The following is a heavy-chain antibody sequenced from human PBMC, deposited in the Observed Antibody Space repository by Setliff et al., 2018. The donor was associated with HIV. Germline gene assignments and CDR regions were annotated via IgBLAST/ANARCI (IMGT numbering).Heavy chain of an antibody. CDR2: IPHNGGT. CDR3: ARYSTLTTNFDY. J-gene: IGHJ4*02. Sequence: SETLSLTCTVSGYSISSGSFWGWIRQSPGKGLEWIATIPHNGGTYYNPDPSLTGRVTISLDTSKNQFSLKLALVTAADTAVYYCARYSTLTTNFDYWGQGTQVTVSS. CDR1: GYSISSGSF. D-gene: IGHD4-17*01. V-gene: IGHV4-38-2*02.